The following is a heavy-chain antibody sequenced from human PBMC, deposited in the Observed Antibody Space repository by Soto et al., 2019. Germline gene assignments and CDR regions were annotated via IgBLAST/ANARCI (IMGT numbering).Heavy chain of an antibody. Sequence: GGSLRLSCAASGFTFSSYGMHWVRLAPGKGLEKVAVIWYDGSNKYYADSVKGRFTISRDNSKNTLYLQMNSLRAEDTVVYYCARGLGGSESWYYGMDVWGQGTTVTVSS. CDR3: ARGLGGSESWYYGMDV. J-gene: IGHJ6*02. V-gene: IGHV3-33*01. CDR2: IWYDGSNK. D-gene: IGHD3-10*01. CDR1: GFTFSSYG.